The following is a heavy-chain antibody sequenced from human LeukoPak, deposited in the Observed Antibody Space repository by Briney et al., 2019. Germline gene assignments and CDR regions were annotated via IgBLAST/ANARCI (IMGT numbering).Heavy chain of an antibody. V-gene: IGHV4-59*11. Sequence: SETLSLTRNVSGIHINSHHWALIPKPPWKGPELVGIIYYNGSTNYNPSLKSRVTISVDTSKHQFCLTLSSVTAADTVVYYCAGYFDWLSGFDYWGRGTLVTVSS. CDR1: GIHINSHH. CDR2: IYYNGST. J-gene: IGHJ4*02. CDR3: AGYFDWLSGFDY. D-gene: IGHD3-9*01.